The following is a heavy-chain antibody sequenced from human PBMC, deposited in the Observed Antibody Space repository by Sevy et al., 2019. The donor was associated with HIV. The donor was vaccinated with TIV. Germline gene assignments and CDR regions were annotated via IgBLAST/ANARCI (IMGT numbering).Heavy chain of an antibody. Sequence: GGSLRLSCAASGFIFNDYNMNWVRQAPGKGLEWVSFIFSSSSWIYYADSVKDRFTISRDNTKNSLYLQMNSLRAEYMAVYYCTRDKTILEGRYGMDVWGQGTTVTVSS. CDR2: IFSSSSWI. CDR3: TRDKTILEGRYGMDV. CDR1: GFIFNDYN. D-gene: IGHD3-3*01. J-gene: IGHJ6*02. V-gene: IGHV3-21*01.